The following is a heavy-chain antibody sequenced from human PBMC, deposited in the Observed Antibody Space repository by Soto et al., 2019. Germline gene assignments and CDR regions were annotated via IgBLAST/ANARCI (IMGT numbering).Heavy chain of an antibody. CDR2: ISGGGGST. Sequence: EVQLLESGGGLVQPGGSLRLSCAASGFPFSSYAMNWVRLAPGKGLEWVSGISGGGGSTYYADSVKGRFTISRDNSKNPMYLQMNSLRVNDTALYNCAHGRGSSGGAASFWGQGTLVTVSS. V-gene: IGHV3-23*01. CDR3: AHGRGSSGGAASF. CDR1: GFPFSSYA. D-gene: IGHD6-6*01. J-gene: IGHJ4*02.